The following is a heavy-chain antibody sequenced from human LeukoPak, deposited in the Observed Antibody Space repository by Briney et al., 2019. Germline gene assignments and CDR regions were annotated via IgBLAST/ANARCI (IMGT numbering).Heavy chain of an antibody. CDR3: ARRERLGYSYGRGTLDI. V-gene: IGHV3-66*01. CDR1: GVLISSNY. Sequence: GGSLRLSCVASGVLISSNYMSWGRHAPAPGLELDSFIDSTGSTYYADSVKGRFTISRDNSRNTLYLQMNSLRVEDTAVYYCARRERLGYSYGRGTLDIWGQGTMVTVSS. J-gene: IGHJ3*02. CDR2: IDSTGST. D-gene: IGHD5-18*01.